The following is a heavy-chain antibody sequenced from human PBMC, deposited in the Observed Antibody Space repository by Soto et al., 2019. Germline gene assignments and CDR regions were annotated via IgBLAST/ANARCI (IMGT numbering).Heavy chain of an antibody. J-gene: IGHJ5*02. CDR1: GYSFTSYW. CDR3: ARHANILVVPAASFDP. V-gene: IGHV5-10-1*01. Sequence: PGESLKISCKGSGYSFTSYWISWVRQMPGKGLEWMGRIDPSDTYTNYSPCFQGQVTISADKSISTAYLQWSSLKASDTALYYCARHANILVVPAASFDPWGQGTLVTVSS. CDR2: IDPSDTYT. D-gene: IGHD2-2*01.